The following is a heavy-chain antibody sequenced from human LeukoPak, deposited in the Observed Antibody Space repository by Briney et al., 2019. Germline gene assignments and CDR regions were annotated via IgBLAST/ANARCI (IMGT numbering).Heavy chain of an antibody. D-gene: IGHD5-12*01. Sequence: PGGSLRLSCAASGFTFSSYGMHWVRQAPGKGLEWVAVISYDGSNKYYADSVKGRFTISRDNSKNTLYLQMNSLRAEDTAVYYCAKGWDGYNKIDYWGQGTLVTVSS. CDR3: AKGWDGYNKIDY. CDR2: ISYDGSNK. J-gene: IGHJ4*02. CDR1: GFTFSSYG. V-gene: IGHV3-30*18.